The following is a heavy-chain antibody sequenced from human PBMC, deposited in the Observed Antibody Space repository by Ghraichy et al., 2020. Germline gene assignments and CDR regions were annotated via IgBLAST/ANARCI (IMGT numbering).Heavy chain of an antibody. CDR1: GFSLSTSGVG. CDR2: IYWNDDK. CDR3: AHSSIPYYYGSGSYYKYGYYYYGMDV. J-gene: IGHJ6*02. V-gene: IGHV2-5*01. Sequence: SGPTLVKPTQTLTLTCTFSGFSLSTSGVGVGWIRQPPGKALEWLALIYWNDDKRYSPSLKSRLTITKDTSKNQVVLTMTNMDPVDTATYYCAHSSIPYYYGSGSYYKYGYYYYGMDVWGQGTTVTVSS. D-gene: IGHD3-10*01.